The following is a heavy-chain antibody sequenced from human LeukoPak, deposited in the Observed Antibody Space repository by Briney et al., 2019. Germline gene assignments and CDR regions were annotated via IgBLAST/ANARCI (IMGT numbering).Heavy chain of an antibody. CDR3: ARASTWIWFDP. J-gene: IGHJ5*02. D-gene: IGHD5-12*01. Sequence: PSETLSLTCTVSGGPISSYYWSWLRQPPGKGLEWIGYIYYSGSTNYNPSLKSRVTISVDTSKNQFSLKLSSVTAADTAVYYCARASTWIWFDPWGQGTLVTVSS. CDR2: IYYSGST. CDR1: GGPISSYY. V-gene: IGHV4-59*01.